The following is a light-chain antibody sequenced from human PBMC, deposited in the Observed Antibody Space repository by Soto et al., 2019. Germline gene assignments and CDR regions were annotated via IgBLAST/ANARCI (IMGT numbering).Light chain of an antibody. Sequence: SALTQPASVSGSPGQSITISCPGTSSDVGGYNYVSWYQQHPGKAPKLMICDVSDRPSGVSNRFSGSKSGNTASLTISGLQAEDEADYYCSSYTRGSTPVLFGGGTQLTVL. J-gene: IGLJ2*01. CDR3: SSYTRGSTPVL. V-gene: IGLV2-14*01. CDR2: DVS. CDR1: SSDVGGYNY.